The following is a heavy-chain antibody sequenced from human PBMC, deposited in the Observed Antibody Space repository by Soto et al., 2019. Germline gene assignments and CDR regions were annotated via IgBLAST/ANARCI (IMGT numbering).Heavy chain of an antibody. CDR3: AREVIVVVTAPAFDI. CDR1: GFTFSSYG. J-gene: IGHJ3*02. Sequence: SLRLSCAASGFTFSSYGMHWVRQAPGKGLEWVAVIWYHGSNKYYADSVKGRFTISRDNSKNTLYLQMNSLRAEDTAVYYCAREVIVVVTAPAFDIWGQGTMVTVSS. D-gene: IGHD2-21*02. V-gene: IGHV3-33*01. CDR2: IWYHGSNK.